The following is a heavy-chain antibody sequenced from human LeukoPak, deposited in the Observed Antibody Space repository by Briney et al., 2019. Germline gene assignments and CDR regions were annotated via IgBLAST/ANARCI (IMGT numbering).Heavy chain of an antibody. CDR2: ISSSSSYI. V-gene: IGHV3-21*01. J-gene: IGHJ4*02. Sequence: PGGSLRLSCAASGFTFSSYSMNWVRQAPGKGLEWVSSISSSSSYIYYADSVKGRFTISRDNAKNSLYLQMNSLRAEDTAVYYCASIQEMATIGLYYWGQGTLVTVSS. D-gene: IGHD5-24*01. CDR3: ASIQEMATIGLYY. CDR1: GFTFSSYS.